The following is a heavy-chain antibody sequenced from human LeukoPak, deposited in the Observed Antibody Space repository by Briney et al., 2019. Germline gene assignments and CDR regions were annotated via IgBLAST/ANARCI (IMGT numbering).Heavy chain of an antibody. CDR3: AKDEVYGGNSPPDY. V-gene: IGHV3-23*01. CDR1: GFTFSSYA. D-gene: IGHD4-23*01. Sequence: PGGSLRLSCAASGFTFSSYAMSWVRQAPGKGLEWVSAISGSGGSTYYADSVEGRFTISRDNSKNTLYLQMNSLRAEDTAVYYCAKDEVYGGNSPPDYWGQGTLVTVSS. CDR2: ISGSGGST. J-gene: IGHJ4*02.